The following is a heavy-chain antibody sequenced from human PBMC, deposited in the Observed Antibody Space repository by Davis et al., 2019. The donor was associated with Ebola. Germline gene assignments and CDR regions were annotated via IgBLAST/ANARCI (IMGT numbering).Heavy chain of an antibody. J-gene: IGHJ4*03. CDR3: ASRMTTALS. D-gene: IGHD4-11*01. Sequence: GESLKISCVASGFTFSRHWMTWVRQAPGKGLEWVANIKYDGSEKDYVDSVKGRSTISRDNAKKSLYLQMNSLRVEDTAVYYCASRMTTALSWGQGTMVTVSS. CDR2: IKYDGSEK. CDR1: GFTFSRHW. V-gene: IGHV3-7*03.